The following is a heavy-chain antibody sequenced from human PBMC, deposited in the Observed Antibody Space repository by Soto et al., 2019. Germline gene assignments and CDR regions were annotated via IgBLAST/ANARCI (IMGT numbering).Heavy chain of an antibody. Sequence: GGSLRLSCAASGFTFSSYSMNWVRQAPGKGLEWVSYISSSSSTIYYADSVKGRFTISRDNAKNSLDLQMNSLRAEDAAVYYCARAPHETYYYGSGSYPNWFDPWGQGTLVTVSS. V-gene: IGHV3-48*01. CDR1: GFTFSSYS. J-gene: IGHJ5*02. CDR3: ARAPHETYYYGSGSYPNWFDP. D-gene: IGHD3-10*01. CDR2: ISSSSSTI.